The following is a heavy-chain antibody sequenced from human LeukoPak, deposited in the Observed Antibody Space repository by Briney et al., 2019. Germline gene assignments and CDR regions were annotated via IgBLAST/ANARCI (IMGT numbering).Heavy chain of an antibody. Sequence: GGSLRLSCAASGFTFSSYGMHWVRQAPGKGLEWVAVIWYDGSNKYYADSVKGRFTISRDNSKNTLYLQMNSLRAEDTAVYYCARDWEHYYDSSDGMDVWGQGTTVTVSS. CDR3: ARDWEHYYDSSDGMDV. V-gene: IGHV3-33*01. D-gene: IGHD3-22*01. CDR2: IWYDGSNK. CDR1: GFTFSSYG. J-gene: IGHJ6*02.